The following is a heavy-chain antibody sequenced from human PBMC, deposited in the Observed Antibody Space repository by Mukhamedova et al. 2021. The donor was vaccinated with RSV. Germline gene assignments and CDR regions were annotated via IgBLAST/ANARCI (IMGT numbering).Heavy chain of an antibody. CDR3: ARDLGRATY. J-gene: IGHJ4*02. V-gene: IGHV3-74*01. Sequence: RFTISRDNAKNTLSLQMNSLRAEDTAVYYCARDLGRATYWGQGTLVTVSS. D-gene: IGHD1-26*01.